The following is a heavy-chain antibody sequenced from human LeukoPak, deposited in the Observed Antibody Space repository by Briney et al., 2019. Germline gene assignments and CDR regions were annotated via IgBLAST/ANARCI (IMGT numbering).Heavy chain of an antibody. CDR1: GGTFSSYA. Sequence: SVKVSCKASGGTFSSYAISWVRQAPGQGLEWMGRIIPIFGTANYAQKFQGRVTITTDESTSTAYMELSSLRSEDTAVYYCASLDGFSSGWSHKFDYWGQGTLVTVSS. D-gene: IGHD6-19*01. V-gene: IGHV1-69*05. CDR3: ASLDGFSSGWSHKFDY. CDR2: IIPIFGTA. J-gene: IGHJ4*02.